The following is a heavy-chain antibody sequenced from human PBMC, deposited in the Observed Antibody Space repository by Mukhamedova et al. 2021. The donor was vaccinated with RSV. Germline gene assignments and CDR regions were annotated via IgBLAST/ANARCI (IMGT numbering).Heavy chain of an antibody. J-gene: IGHJ2*01. CDR3: ARNRTSRPSVVALHRTWNFEL. V-gene: IGHV4-39*07. CDR2: VFYSGST. D-gene: IGHD2/OR15-2a*01. Sequence: IRQPPGKGLEWIGSVFYSGSTHYNPSLKSRLSMSVDTSKNEFSLTLSFVTAADTALYYCARNRTSRPSVVALHRTWNFELWGRGT.